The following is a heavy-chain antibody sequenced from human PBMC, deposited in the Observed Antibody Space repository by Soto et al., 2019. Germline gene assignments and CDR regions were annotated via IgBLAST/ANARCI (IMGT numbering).Heavy chain of an antibody. V-gene: IGHV3-9*01. J-gene: IGHJ6*03. CDR1: GFNFNDYT. D-gene: IGHD6-19*01. Sequence: EVQLVESGGGLVQPGGSPRLSCATSGFNFNDYTMQWVRQGPGTGLEWVSGISWNSGSIVYGDSLKGRVTISRDNAKNSLYLQMNSLRADDTAIYYCTKDYRGWTTLGYMDVWGKGTTVTVSS. CDR2: ISWNSGSI. CDR3: TKDYRGWTTLGYMDV.